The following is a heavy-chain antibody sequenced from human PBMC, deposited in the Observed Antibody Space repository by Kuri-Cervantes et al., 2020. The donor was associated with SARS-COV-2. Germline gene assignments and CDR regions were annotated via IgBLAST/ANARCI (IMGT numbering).Heavy chain of an antibody. D-gene: IGHD3-22*01. J-gene: IGHJ4*02. CDR1: GFTFSSYS. Sequence: GESLKISCAASGFTFSSYSMNWVRQAPGKGLEWVSSISSSSSYIYYADSVKGRFTISRDNAKNSLYLQMNSLRAEDTAVYYCARDSSGYYRLDYWGQGTLVTVS. CDR2: ISSSSSYI. CDR3: ARDSSGYYRLDY. V-gene: IGHV3-21*01.